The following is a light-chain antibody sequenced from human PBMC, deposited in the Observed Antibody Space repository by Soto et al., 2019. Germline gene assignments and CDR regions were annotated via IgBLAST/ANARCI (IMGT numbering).Light chain of an antibody. J-gene: IGLJ1*01. V-gene: IGLV2-8*01. CDR3: SSYAGSNTFV. Sequence: QSALPQPPSASGSPGQSVTISCTGTSSDVGGYNYVSWYQQHPGKAPKLMIYEVSERPSGVPDRFSGSKSSNTASLTVSGLQAEDEADYYCSSYAGSNTFVFGTGTKVTVL. CDR1: SSDVGGYNY. CDR2: EVS.